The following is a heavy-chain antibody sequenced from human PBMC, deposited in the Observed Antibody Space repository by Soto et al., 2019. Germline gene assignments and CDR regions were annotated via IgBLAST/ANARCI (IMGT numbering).Heavy chain of an antibody. Sequence: ASVKVSCKVSGYTLTELSMHWVRQAPGKGLEWMGGFDPEDGETIYAQKFQGRVTMTEDTSTDTAYMELSSLISEDTALYYCATEFTIFGVVNPFDYWGQGTLVTVSS. V-gene: IGHV1-24*01. CDR1: GYTLTELS. J-gene: IGHJ4*02. CDR2: FDPEDGET. D-gene: IGHD3-3*01. CDR3: ATEFTIFGVVNPFDY.